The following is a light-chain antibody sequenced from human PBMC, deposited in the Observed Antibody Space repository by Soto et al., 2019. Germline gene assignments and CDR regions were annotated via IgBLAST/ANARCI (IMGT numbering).Light chain of an antibody. Sequence: VLKQSPGTLSLSPGERATLSCRASQSVTISDLAWYPQKPGQAPRLLLSGASSRATGIPDRFSGSGSGTDFTLTISRLEPEDFAVFYCHHYGTSPPTFGQGTKVDIK. V-gene: IGKV3-20*01. J-gene: IGKJ1*01. CDR1: QSVTISD. CDR3: HHYGTSPPT. CDR2: GAS.